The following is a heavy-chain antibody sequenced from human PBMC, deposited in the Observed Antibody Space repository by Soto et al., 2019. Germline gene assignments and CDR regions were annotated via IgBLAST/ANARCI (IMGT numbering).Heavy chain of an antibody. J-gene: IGHJ6*02. CDR3: ARNRRACSSCPKGRGMDV. Sequence: QVQLQQWGAGLLKPSETLSLTCAVYGGSFSGYYWSWIRQPPGKGLEWIGEINHSGSTNYNPSLKSRVTIAGDTSKSQFSLKLSSVTAADTAVYYWARNRRACSSCPKGRGMDVWGQGTTVTVSS. CDR2: INHSGST. D-gene: IGHD6-13*01. CDR1: GGSFSGYY. V-gene: IGHV4-34*01.